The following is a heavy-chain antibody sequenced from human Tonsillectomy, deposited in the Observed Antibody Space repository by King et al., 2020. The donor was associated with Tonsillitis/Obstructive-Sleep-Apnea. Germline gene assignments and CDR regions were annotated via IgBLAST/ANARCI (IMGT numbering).Heavy chain of an antibody. CDR3: ASDPELVKFPLMDV. V-gene: IGHV3-48*02. CDR1: GFTFSSYS. D-gene: IGHD1-26*01. Sequence: VQLVESGGGLVQPGGSLRLSCAASGFTFSSYSMNWVRQAPGKGLEWVSYISSSSSTIYYADSVKGRFTISRDNAKNSLYLQMNSLRDEDTAVYYCASDPELVKFPLMDVWGKGTTVTVSS. J-gene: IGHJ6*03. CDR2: ISSSSSTI.